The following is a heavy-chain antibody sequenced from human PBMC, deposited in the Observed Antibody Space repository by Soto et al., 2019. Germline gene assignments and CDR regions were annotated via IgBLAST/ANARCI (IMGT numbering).Heavy chain of an antibody. J-gene: IGHJ4*02. Sequence: GGSLRLSCAASGFTFSSYTMNWVRQAPGKGLEWVSSISSSGSYTSYADSVKGRFTISRDNAKNSLYLQMNSLRAEDTAVYYCGRDYYYDRSGYSPLDYWGQGTPVTVSS. D-gene: IGHD3-22*01. V-gene: IGHV3-21*01. CDR3: GRDYYYDRSGYSPLDY. CDR1: GFTFSSYT. CDR2: ISSSGSYT.